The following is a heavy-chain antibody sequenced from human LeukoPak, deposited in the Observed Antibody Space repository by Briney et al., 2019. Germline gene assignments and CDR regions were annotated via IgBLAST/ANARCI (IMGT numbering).Heavy chain of an antibody. CDR1: GGSISSYY. CDR2: IYYSGST. D-gene: IGHD4-17*01. V-gene: IGHV4-59*08. J-gene: IGHJ5*02. CDR3: ARHAGWSMTTVTGDWFDP. Sequence: SETLSLTCTVSGGSISSYYWSWIRQPPGKGLEWIGYIYYSGSTNYNPSLKSRVTISVDTSKNQFSLKLSSVTAADTAVYYCARHAGWSMTTVTGDWFDPWGQGTLVTVSS.